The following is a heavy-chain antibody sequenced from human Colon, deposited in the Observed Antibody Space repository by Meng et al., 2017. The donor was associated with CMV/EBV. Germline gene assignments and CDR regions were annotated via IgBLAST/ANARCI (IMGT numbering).Heavy chain of an antibody. CDR2: IDWDDDK. J-gene: IGHJ6*02. V-gene: IGHV2-70*20. CDR3: ARTPPRAYYGMDV. Sequence: QTRSLTGTFSGFSLSTSGMCVSWVRQPPGKALEWLALIDWDDDKYYSTSLKTRLTISKDTSKNQVVLTMTNMDPVDTATYYCARTPPRAYYGMDVWGQGTTVTVSS. D-gene: IGHD1-26*01. CDR1: GFSLSTSGMC.